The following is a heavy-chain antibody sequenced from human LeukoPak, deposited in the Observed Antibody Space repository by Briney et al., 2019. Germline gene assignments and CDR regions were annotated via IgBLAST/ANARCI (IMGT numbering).Heavy chain of an antibody. Sequence: SETLSLTCTVSGGSISSSSYYWGWIRQPPGKGLEWIGSINYSGSTYYNPSLKSRVTISVDTSKNQFSLKLSSVTAADTAVYYCARDTAYRGVIFFDYWGQGTLVTDSS. CDR3: ARDTAYRGVIFFDY. V-gene: IGHV4-39*07. J-gene: IGHJ4*02. CDR1: GGSISSSSYY. CDR2: INYSGST. D-gene: IGHD3-10*01.